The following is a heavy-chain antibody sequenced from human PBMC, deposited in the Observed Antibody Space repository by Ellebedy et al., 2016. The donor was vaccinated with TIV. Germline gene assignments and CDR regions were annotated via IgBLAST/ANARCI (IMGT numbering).Heavy chain of an antibody. V-gene: IGHV4-34*01. Sequence: MPSETLSLTCTVSGGSISSYYWSWIRQPPGKGLEWIGEINHSGSTNYNPSLKSRVTISVDTSKNQFSLKLSSVTPEDTAVYYCARDLGDPGSGVLGYWGQGTLVTVSS. CDR2: INHSGST. CDR3: ARDLGDPGSGVLGY. J-gene: IGHJ4*02. D-gene: IGHD3-10*01. CDR1: GGSISSYY.